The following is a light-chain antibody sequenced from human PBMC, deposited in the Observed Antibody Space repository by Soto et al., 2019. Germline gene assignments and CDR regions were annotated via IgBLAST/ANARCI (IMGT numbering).Light chain of an antibody. CDR2: DVS. CDR1: SSDIGGYNY. CDR3: SSFTRSNPYV. Sequence: QSVLTQPASVSGSPGQSITISCTGTSSDIGGYNYVSWYQQHPGKAPKLFIYDVSNRPSGVSDRFSGSKSGNTASLTISGLQAEDEGDYYCSSFTRSNPYVFGTGTKLTVL. J-gene: IGLJ1*01. V-gene: IGLV2-14*03.